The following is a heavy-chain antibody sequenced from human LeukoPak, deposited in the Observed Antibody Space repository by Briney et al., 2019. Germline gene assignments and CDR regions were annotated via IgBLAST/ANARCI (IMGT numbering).Heavy chain of an antibody. J-gene: IGHJ3*02. Sequence: SETLSLTCTVSGGSISSSNYYWGWIRQPPGKGLEWTGNIFYSGSTYYSPSLKSRLSISLDTSRNQFSLKLNSVTAADTAVYYCAKSNGYDLVDIWGQGTMVTVSS. CDR2: IFYSGST. CDR1: GGSISSSNYY. D-gene: IGHD3/OR15-3a*01. V-gene: IGHV4-39*07. CDR3: AKSNGYDLVDI.